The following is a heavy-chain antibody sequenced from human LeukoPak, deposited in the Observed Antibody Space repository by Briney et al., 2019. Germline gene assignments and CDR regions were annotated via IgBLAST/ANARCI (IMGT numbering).Heavy chain of an antibody. V-gene: IGHV3-30*02. CDR1: GFTFSNYG. CDR2: IRYDGNNK. J-gene: IGHJ4*02. CDR3: ARVITTVSY. D-gene: IGHD3-10*01. Sequence: GGSLRLSCGASGFTFSNYGMLWVRQAPGKGLDWVAFIRYDGNNKLYADSVKGRFTISRDNSKNTLYLQMNSLRAEDTAVYYCARVITTVSYWGQGTLVTVSS.